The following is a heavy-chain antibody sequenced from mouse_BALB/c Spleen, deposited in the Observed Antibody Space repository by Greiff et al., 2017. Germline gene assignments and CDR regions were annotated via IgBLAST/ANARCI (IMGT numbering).Heavy chain of an antibody. CDR2: IDPYYGGT. CDR3: ARGGSSGYIYAMDY. CDR1: GYSFTGYN. Sequence: VQLKESGPELEKPGASVKISCKASGYSFTGYNMNWVKQSNGKSLEWIGNIDPYYGGTSYNQKFKGKATLTVDKSSSTAYMQLKSLTSEDSAVYYCARGGSSGYIYAMDYWGQGTSVTVSS. V-gene: IGHV1-39*01. D-gene: IGHD3-1*01. J-gene: IGHJ4*01.